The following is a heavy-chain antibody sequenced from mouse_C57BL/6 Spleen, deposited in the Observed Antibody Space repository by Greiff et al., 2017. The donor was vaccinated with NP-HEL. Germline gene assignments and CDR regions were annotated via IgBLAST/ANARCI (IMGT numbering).Heavy chain of an antibody. CDR3: ARWDGSSYVEGFAY. Sequence: VQLQQSGAELVKPEASVKISCKASGYAFSSYWMNWVKQRPGKGLEWIGQIYPGDGDTNYNGKFKGKATLTADKSSSTAYMQLSSLTSEDSAVYFCARWDGSSYVEGFAYWGQGTLVTVSA. J-gene: IGHJ3*01. V-gene: IGHV1-80*01. CDR1: GYAFSSYW. CDR2: IYPGDGDT. D-gene: IGHD1-1*01.